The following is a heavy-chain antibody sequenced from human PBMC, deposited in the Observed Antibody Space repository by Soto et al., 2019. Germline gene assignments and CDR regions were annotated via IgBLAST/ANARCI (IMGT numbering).Heavy chain of an antibody. CDR2: ISDSGGST. CDR3: ARDFRDYGDYVRFDH. Sequence: GGSLRLSCGASGFIISESWMSWARQAPGKGLEWVSVISDSGGSTYYADSVKGRFTISRDNSKNTLYLQMNSLRAEDTAVYYCARDFRDYGDYVRFDHWGQGTLVTVSS. CDR1: GFIISESW. V-gene: IGHV3-23*01. D-gene: IGHD4-17*01. J-gene: IGHJ4*02.